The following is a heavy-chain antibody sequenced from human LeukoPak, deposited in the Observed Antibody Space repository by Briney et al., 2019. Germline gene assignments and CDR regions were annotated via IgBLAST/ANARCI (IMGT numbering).Heavy chain of an antibody. Sequence: SETLSLTCAVYGGSFSGYYWSWIRQPPGKGLEWIGYIYHSGSTNYNPSLKSRVTISVDTSKNQFSLNLSSVTAADTAIYYCARRIETYYYDTSGYYFGYYFDYWGQGTLVTVSS. CDR3: ARRIETYYYDTSGYYFGYYFDY. CDR1: GGSFSGYY. V-gene: IGHV4-59*08. J-gene: IGHJ4*02. D-gene: IGHD3-22*01. CDR2: IYHSGST.